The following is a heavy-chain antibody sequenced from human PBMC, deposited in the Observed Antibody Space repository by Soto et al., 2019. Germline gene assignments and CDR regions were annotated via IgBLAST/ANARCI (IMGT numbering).Heavy chain of an antibody. CDR3: AKAPVDYVWGSYDY. D-gene: IGHD3-16*01. Sequence: AGGSLRLSCAASGFTFSSYAMSWVRQAPGKGLEWVSAISGSGGSTYYADSVKGRFTISRDNSKNTLYLQMNSLRAEDTAVYYCAKAPVDYVWGSYDYWGQGTLVTVSS. CDR1: GFTFSSYA. J-gene: IGHJ4*02. CDR2: ISGSGGST. V-gene: IGHV3-23*01.